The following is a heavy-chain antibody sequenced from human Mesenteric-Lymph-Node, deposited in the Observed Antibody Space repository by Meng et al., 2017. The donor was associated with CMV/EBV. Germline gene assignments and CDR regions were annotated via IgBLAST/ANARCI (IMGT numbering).Heavy chain of an antibody. CDR2: ISWNGGST. J-gene: IGHJ4*02. CDR3: ARDGKWLLYEDY. D-gene: IGHD3-3*01. Sequence: CAASGFTFDDYGMSWVRQSPGKWLEWVSGISWNGGSTVYADSVKGRFTISKDTAKNSLYLQMNSLRAEDTALYYCARDGKWLLYEDYWGQGTLVTVSS. CDR1: GFTFDDYG. V-gene: IGHV3-20*04.